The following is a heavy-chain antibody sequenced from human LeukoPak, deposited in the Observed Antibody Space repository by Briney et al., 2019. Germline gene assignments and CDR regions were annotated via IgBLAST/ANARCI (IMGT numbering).Heavy chain of an antibody. CDR3: ARESTGGSIAATSWFDP. V-gene: IGHV4-30-4*08. D-gene: IGHD6-6*01. CDR2: IYYSGST. Sequence: PSETLSLTCTVSGGSISSGDYYWSWIRQPPGKGLEWIGYIYYSGSTYYNPSLKSRVTTSVDTSKNQFSLKLSSVTAADTAVYYCARESTGGSIAATSWFDPWGQGTLVTVSS. J-gene: IGHJ5*02. CDR1: GGSISSGDYY.